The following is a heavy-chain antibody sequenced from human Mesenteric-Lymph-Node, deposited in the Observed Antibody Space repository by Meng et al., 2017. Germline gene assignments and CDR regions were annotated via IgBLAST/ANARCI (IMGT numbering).Heavy chain of an antibody. V-gene: IGHV4-31*03. D-gene: IGHD5-18*01. CDR3: ARVGWRQWSFDL. J-gene: IGHJ2*01. CDR2: IYYSGST. Sequence: QLQLPDSALCLVTPDATPSLTFTVSGGSISSGGYYWSWIRQHPGKGLELIGYIYYSGSTYYNPSLKSRVTISVDTSKNQFSLKLSSVTAADTAVYYCARVGWRQWSFDLWGRGTLVTVSS. CDR1: GGSISSGGYY.